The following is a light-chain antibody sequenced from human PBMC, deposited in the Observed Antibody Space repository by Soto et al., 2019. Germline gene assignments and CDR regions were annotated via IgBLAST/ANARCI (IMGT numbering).Light chain of an antibody. V-gene: IGLV2-14*01. CDR3: SSYTVSSTYV. CDR1: SSDIGGYNY. J-gene: IGLJ1*01. CDR2: EVS. Sequence: QSALTQPASVSGSPGQSITISCSGTSSDIGGYNYVSWYQQHPGKAPKLMIYEVSYRPSGVSNRFSGSKSGNTASLTISGLQAEDEADYYCSSYTVSSTYVFGTGTKVTVL.